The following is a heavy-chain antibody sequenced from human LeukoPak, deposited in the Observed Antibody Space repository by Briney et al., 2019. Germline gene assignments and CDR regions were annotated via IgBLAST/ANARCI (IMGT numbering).Heavy chain of an antibody. Sequence: SVKVSCKASGGTFSSYAITWVRQAPGQGLGWMGRIIPILSITNYAQKFQGRVTITADKSTSTAYMELSSLRSEDTALYYCARGKVGFGELFMDYWGQGTLVTVSS. CDR2: IIPILSIT. CDR1: GGTFSSYA. D-gene: IGHD3-10*01. J-gene: IGHJ4*02. CDR3: ARGKVGFGELFMDY. V-gene: IGHV1-69*04.